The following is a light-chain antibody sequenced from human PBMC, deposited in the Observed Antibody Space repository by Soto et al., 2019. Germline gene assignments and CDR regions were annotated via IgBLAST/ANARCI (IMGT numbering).Light chain of an antibody. Sequence: QSALTQPPSVSGSPGQSVTISCTGTSNDIGRYNRVSWYQQSPGTAPKLIIYEVNDRPSGVPDRFSGSKSANTASLTISGLQPADEGDYYCSSGTSSSTLLFGGGTKLTVL. CDR1: SNDIGRYNR. J-gene: IGLJ2*01. CDR2: EVN. V-gene: IGLV2-18*02. CDR3: SSGTSSSTLL.